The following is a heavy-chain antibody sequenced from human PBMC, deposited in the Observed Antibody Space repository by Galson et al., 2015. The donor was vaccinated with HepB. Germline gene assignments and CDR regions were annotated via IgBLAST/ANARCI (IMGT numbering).Heavy chain of an antibody. CDR3: ASQPAGYCSGGSCYSHYGMDV. D-gene: IGHD2-15*01. J-gene: IGHJ6*02. Sequence: SLRLSCAASGFTVSSNYMSWVRQAPGKGLEWVSVIYSGGSTYYADSVKGRFTISRDNSKNTLYLQMNSLRAEDTAVYYCASQPAGYCSGGSCYSHYGMDVWGQGTTVTVSS. V-gene: IGHV3-53*01. CDR1: GFTVSSNY. CDR2: IYSGGST.